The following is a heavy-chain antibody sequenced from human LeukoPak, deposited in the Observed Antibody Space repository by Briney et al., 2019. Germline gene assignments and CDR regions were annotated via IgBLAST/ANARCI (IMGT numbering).Heavy chain of an antibody. CDR1: GFTLTYYA. Sequence: GGSLRLSCAASGFTLTYYAMHWVRQAPGKGLEGVAVTSYDGNKKYYADSVKGRFTISRDSSKNTLYLQMSSLRAEDTAVYYCARSSYDYGAIEGPFDYWGQGTLVTVSS. D-gene: IGHD4/OR15-4a*01. CDR3: ARSSYDYGAIEGPFDY. V-gene: IGHV3-30*15. J-gene: IGHJ4*02. CDR2: TSYDGNKK.